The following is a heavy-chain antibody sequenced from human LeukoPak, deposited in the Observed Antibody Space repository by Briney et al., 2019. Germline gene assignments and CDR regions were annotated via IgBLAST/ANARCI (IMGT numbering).Heavy chain of an antibody. CDR3: ATVSPLPGIAAAGTRYYFDY. D-gene: IGHD6-13*01. Sequence: GSVKVSCKVSGYTLTELSMHWVRQAPGKGLEWMGGFDPEDGETIYAQKFQGRVTMTEDTSTDTAYMELSSLRSEDTAVYYCATVSPLPGIAAAGTRYYFDYWGQGTLVTVSS. J-gene: IGHJ4*02. CDR2: FDPEDGET. V-gene: IGHV1-24*01. CDR1: GYTLTELS.